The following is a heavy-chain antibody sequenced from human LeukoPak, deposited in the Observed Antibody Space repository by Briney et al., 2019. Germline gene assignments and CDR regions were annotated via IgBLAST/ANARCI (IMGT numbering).Heavy chain of an antibody. CDR2: IWYDGSNK. CDR1: GFTFSSYG. V-gene: IGHV3-33*06. J-gene: IGHJ4*02. CDR3: AKIGIGANMDY. D-gene: IGHD2/OR15-2a*01. Sequence: GRSLRLSCAASGFTFSSYGMHWVRQAPGKWLEWVAVIWYDGSNKYYADSVKGRFTISRDNSKNTLYLQMNSLRAEDTAVYYCAKIGIGANMDYWGQGTLVTVSS.